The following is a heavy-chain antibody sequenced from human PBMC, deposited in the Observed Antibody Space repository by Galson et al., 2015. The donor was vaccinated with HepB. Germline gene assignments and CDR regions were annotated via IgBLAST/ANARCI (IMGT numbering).Heavy chain of an antibody. CDR1: GGSFSGYY. CDR2: INHSGST. J-gene: IGHJ4*02. D-gene: IGHD2-2*02. CDR3: ARSLLYLYYFDY. Sequence: TLSLTCAVYGGSFSGYYWSWIRQPPGKGLEWIGEINHSGSTNYNPSLKSRVTISVDTSKNQFSLKLSSVTAADTAVYYCARSLLYLYYFDYWGQGTLVTVSS. V-gene: IGHV4-34*01.